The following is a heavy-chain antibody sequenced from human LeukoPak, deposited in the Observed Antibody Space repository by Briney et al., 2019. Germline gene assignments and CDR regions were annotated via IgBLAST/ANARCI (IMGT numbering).Heavy chain of an antibody. CDR2: TNHSGST. CDR1: GGSFSGYY. CDR3: ARLRSWYYFDY. Sequence: SETLSLTCAVYGGSFSGYYWSWIRQPPGKGLEWIGETNHSGSTNYNPSLKSRVTISVDTSKNQFSLKLSSVTAANTAVYYCARLRSWYYFDYWGQGTLVTVSS. D-gene: IGHD6-13*01. V-gene: IGHV4-34*01. J-gene: IGHJ4*02.